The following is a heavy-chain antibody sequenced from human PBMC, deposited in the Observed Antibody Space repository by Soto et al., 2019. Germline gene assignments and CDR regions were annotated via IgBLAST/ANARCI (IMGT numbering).Heavy chain of an antibody. D-gene: IGHD3-10*01. CDR1: GFTFSSYS. CDR3: ARDVSHYYGSGSSRYYYYGMDV. J-gene: IGHJ6*02. V-gene: IGHV3-21*01. Sequence: EVQLVESGGGLVKPGGSLRLSCAASGFTFSSYSMNWVRQAPGKGLEWVSSISSSSSYIYYADSVKGRFTISRDNAKNSLYLQMNSLRAEDTAVYYCARDVSHYYGSGSSRYYYYGMDVWGQGTTVTVSS. CDR2: ISSSSSYI.